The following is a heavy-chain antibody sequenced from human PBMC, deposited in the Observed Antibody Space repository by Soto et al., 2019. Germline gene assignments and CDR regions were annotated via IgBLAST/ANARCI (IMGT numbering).Heavy chain of an antibody. CDR1: GGTFSTYA. Sequence: QVQLVQSGAEVKKPESSVKVSCKAPGGTFSTYAISWVRQAPGQGLEWMGGIIPMFGTANYAQRFQDRVTLTAAESTNTVYMELSSLRSADTAVYFCASGLQLWLRRINNGYSGWGQGTLVTVSS. CDR3: ASGLQLWLRRINNGYSG. CDR2: IIPMFGTA. V-gene: IGHV1-69*12. D-gene: IGHD5-12*01. J-gene: IGHJ4*02.